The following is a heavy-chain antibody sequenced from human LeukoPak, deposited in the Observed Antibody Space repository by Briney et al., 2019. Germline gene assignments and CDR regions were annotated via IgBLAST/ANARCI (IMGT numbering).Heavy chain of an antibody. Sequence: ASVKVSCKASGYTFTGYYMHWVRQAPGQGLEWMGWINPNSGGTNYAQKFQGRVTMTRDTSISTAYMELSRLRSDDTAVYYCASPAGILYDSSGYYFEHYYYGMDVWGQGTTVTV. V-gene: IGHV1-2*02. CDR3: ASPAGILYDSSGYYFEHYYYGMDV. CDR2: INPNSGGT. J-gene: IGHJ6*02. D-gene: IGHD3-22*01. CDR1: GYTFTGYY.